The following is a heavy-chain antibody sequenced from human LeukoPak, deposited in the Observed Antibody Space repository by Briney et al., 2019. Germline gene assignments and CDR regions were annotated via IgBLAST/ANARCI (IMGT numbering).Heavy chain of an antibody. CDR1: GYTFTSYA. D-gene: IGHD3-22*01. CDR2: IIPIFGTA. J-gene: IGHJ4*02. CDR3: ASPRRDYYDSSGYPLGY. Sequence: GASVKVSCKASGYTFTSYAISWVRQAPGQGLEWMGGIIPIFGTANCAQKFQGRVTITADESTSTAYMELSSLRSEDTAVYYCASPRRDYYDSSGYPLGYWGQGTLVTVSS. V-gene: IGHV1-69*13.